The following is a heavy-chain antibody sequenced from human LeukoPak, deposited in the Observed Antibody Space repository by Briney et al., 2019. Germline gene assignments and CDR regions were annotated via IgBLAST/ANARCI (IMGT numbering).Heavy chain of an antibody. D-gene: IGHD2-15*01. J-gene: IGHJ4*02. CDR3: TRGYCSGGSCYYPSSGFDY. CDR1: GFTFGDYA. V-gene: IGHV3-49*04. Sequence: GRSLRLSCTASGFTFGDYAMSWVRQAPGKGLEWGGFIRSKAYGGTTEYAASVKGRFTISRDDSKSIAYLQMNSLKTEDTAVYYCTRGYCSGGSCYYPSSGFDYWGQGTLVTVSS. CDR2: IRSKAYGGTT.